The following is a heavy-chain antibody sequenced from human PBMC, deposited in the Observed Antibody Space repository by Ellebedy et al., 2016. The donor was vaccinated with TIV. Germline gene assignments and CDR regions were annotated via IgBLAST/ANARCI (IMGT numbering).Heavy chain of an antibody. CDR2: ITWNGRST. Sequence: GESLKTSCAASAFIFDDYGMSWVRQVPGRGPEWVPVITWNGRSTGYADSVKGRFTISRDNAKDTLYLQMNSLTAEDSAVYYCARDPRNKGFDPWGQGTLVTVSS. CDR1: AFIFDDYG. CDR3: ARDPRNKGFDP. J-gene: IGHJ5*02. V-gene: IGHV3-20*04.